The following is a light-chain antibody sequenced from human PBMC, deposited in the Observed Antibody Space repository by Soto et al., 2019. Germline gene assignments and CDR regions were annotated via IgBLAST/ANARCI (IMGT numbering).Light chain of an antibody. Sequence: EIMMTQSPGTLSLSPGERATLSCRASQSVSSSYLAWYQQKPGQAPRLLIYGASNRATGIPDRFSGSGSGTDFSLTISSLEPEDFAVYYCQKYGKSPQITFGQGTRLEIK. CDR2: GAS. J-gene: IGKJ5*01. CDR3: QKYGKSPQIT. V-gene: IGKV3-20*01. CDR1: QSVSSSY.